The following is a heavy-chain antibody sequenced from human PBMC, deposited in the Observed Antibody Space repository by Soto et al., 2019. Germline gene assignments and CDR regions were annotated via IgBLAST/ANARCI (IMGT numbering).Heavy chain of an antibody. J-gene: IGHJ6*01. D-gene: IGHD3-3*01. CDR2: ISYDGSNK. Sequence: QVQLVESGGGVVQPGRSLRLSCAASGFTFSSYGMHWVRQAPGKGLEWVAVISYDGSNKYYADSVKGRFTISRDNSKNTLYLQMNSLRAEDTAVYYCAKAVLEWLLRGSYGMDVW. CDR1: GFTFSSYG. CDR3: AKAVLEWLLRGSYGMDV. V-gene: IGHV3-30*18.